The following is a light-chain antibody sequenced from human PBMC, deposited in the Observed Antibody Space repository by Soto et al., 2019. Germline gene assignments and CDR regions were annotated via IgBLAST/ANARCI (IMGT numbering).Light chain of an antibody. V-gene: IGLV2-14*03. CDR2: GVT. Sequence: QSALTQPASVSGSPGQSITISCTGTSSDVGNSDYVSWYQHHPGKAPKLMISGVTNRPSGVSNRFSVSKSGNTASLTISGLQAEAEDDYYCNSSANGATSTVVFGGGTKLTVL. CDR1: SSDVGNSDY. J-gene: IGLJ2*01. CDR3: NSSANGATSTVV.